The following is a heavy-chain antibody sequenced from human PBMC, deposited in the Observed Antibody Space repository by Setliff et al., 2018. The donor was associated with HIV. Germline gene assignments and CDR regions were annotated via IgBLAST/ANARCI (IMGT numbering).Heavy chain of an antibody. D-gene: IGHD4-17*01. CDR3: AREIQNCGANHWYCYMDV. J-gene: IGHJ6*03. CDR1: GFTFSSYD. V-gene: IGHV3-13*01. Sequence: GGSLRLSCAASGFTFSSYDMHWVRQATGKGLEWVSAISTIDDTYYSDSVKGRFTISRENAKNSLYLQMNSLRAEDTAVYYCAREIQNCGANHWYCYMDVWGKGTTVTSP. CDR2: ISTIDDT.